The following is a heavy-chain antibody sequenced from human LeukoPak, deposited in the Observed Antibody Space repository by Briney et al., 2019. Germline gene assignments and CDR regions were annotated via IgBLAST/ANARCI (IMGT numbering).Heavy chain of an antibody. V-gene: IGHV3-23*01. J-gene: IGHJ4*02. CDR2: ITGSGDTT. D-gene: IGHD1-14*01. Sequence: GGSLRLSCAASGFTFSSYAMSWVRQAPGKGLEWVSGITGSGDTTFYADSVKGRFTISRDSSENTLYLQMNSLRAEDTALYYCAKDYSNIPAPANPLFDYWGQGTLVTVSS. CDR3: AKDYSNIPAPANPLFDY. CDR1: GFTFSSYA.